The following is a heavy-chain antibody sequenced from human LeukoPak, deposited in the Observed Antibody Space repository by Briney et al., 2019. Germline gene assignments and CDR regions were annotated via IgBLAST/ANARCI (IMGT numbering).Heavy chain of an antibody. Sequence: SETLSLTCAVYGGSFIGYYWSWIRQPPGKWLEWIGEINHFGSTNYNPSLKSRVTISVDTSKNQFSLKLSSVTAADTAVYYCARHSPVGIYYFDYWGQGTLVTVSS. D-gene: IGHD1-26*01. V-gene: IGHV4-34*01. J-gene: IGHJ4*02. CDR2: INHFGST. CDR3: ARHSPVGIYYFDY. CDR1: GGSFIGYY.